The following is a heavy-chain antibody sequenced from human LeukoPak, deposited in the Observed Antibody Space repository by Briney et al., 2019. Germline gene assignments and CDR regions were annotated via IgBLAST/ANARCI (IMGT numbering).Heavy chain of an antibody. V-gene: IGHV1-69*01. CDR3: AGDLQGYSSSSGDY. D-gene: IGHD6-6*01. Sequence: ASVKVSCKASGGTFSSYAISWVRQAPGQGLEWMGGIIPIFGTANYAQKFQGRVTITADESTSTAYMELSSLRSEDTAVYYCAGDLQGYSSSSGDYWGQGTLVTVSS. J-gene: IGHJ4*02. CDR1: GGTFSSYA. CDR2: IIPIFGTA.